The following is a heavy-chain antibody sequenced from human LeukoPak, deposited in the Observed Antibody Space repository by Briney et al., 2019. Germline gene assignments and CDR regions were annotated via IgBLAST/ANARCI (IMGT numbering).Heavy chain of an antibody. Sequence: SETLSLTCAVYGGSFSGYYWSWIRQPPGRGLEWIGEITHSGGTSYNSSLKSRVTISLDTSKNQFSLKLSSVTAADTAVYYCARVSAWGSTSHPTYGMDVWGQGITVSVSS. CDR3: ARVSAWGSTSHPTYGMDV. CDR2: ITHSGGT. V-gene: IGHV4-34*01. D-gene: IGHD2-2*01. CDR1: GGSFSGYY. J-gene: IGHJ6*02.